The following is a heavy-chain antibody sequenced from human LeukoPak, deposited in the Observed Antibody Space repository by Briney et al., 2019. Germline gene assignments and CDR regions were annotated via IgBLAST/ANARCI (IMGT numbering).Heavy chain of an antibody. D-gene: IGHD6-19*01. Sequence: GGSLRLSCVVSGFTFSSYAMSWVRQAPGKGLEWVSSISGSVGSTFYADSVKGRLSISRHNSKNTLYLQMNSLRADDTAVYYCAKDPEPEYSSGWYNWGQGTLVTVSS. CDR3: AKDPEPEYSSGWYN. CDR2: ISGSVGST. V-gene: IGHV3-23*01. CDR1: GFTFSSYA. J-gene: IGHJ4*02.